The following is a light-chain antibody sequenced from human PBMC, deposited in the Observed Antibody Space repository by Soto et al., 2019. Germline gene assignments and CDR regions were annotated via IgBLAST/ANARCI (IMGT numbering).Light chain of an antibody. J-gene: IGKJ1*01. CDR3: RQHDNRPPWT. V-gene: IGKV3-15*01. CDR1: QSVGSN. Sequence: VITRTPATXXLSXXXXXXXSGXASQSVGSNLAWYHQKPGQTPRLLIFDASTRAIDIPVRFSGSGSWTKFMLTISSRQSEDFGVSYCRQHDNRPPWTFGQGTKVDIK. CDR2: DAS.